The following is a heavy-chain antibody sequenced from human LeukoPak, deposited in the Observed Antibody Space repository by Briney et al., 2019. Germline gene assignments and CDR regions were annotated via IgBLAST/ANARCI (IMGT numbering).Heavy chain of an antibody. D-gene: IGHD3-10*01. CDR1: GFTFGTHA. V-gene: IGHV3-23*01. CDR2: ISGSGDIT. Sequence: GGSLRLSCGASGFTFGTHAMTWVRQAPGKGLEYVSLISGSGDITYYAHSLKDRFTISRDNSKNTLYLQMHSLRAEDTAVYYCAARPGDLAVPFDYWGRGTLVTVSS. J-gene: IGHJ4*02. CDR3: AARPGDLAVPFDY.